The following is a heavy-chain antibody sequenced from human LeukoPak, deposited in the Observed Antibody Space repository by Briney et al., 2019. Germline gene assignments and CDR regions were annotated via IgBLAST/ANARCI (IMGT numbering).Heavy chain of an antibody. CDR1: GGTFSSYA. J-gene: IGHJ4*02. CDR3: ASFYVALGGRPDGEYSSSLGDY. V-gene: IGHV1-69*01. Sequence: PVASVKVSCKASGGTFSSYAISWVRQAPGQGLEWMGGIIPIFGTANYAQKFQGRVTITADESTSTAYMELSSLRSEDTAVYYCASFYVALGGRPDGEYSSSLGDYWGQGTLVTVSS. CDR2: IIPIFGTA. D-gene: IGHD6-6*01.